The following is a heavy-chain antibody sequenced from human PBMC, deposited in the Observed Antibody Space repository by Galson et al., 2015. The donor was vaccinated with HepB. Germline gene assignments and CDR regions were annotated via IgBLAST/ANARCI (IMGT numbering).Heavy chain of an antibody. CDR1: GFTFSTYW. J-gene: IGHJ5*01. D-gene: IGHD6-25*01. CDR3: TRAKGGSWFDS. V-gene: IGHV3-74*01. CDR2: INSDGSST. Sequence: SLRLSCAASGFTFSTYWMHWVRQAPGKGLVWVSHINSDGSSTNYADSVKGRFTISRDNAKNTLYLQMDSLRAEDTAVYYCTRAKGGSWFDSWGQGTLVTVSS.